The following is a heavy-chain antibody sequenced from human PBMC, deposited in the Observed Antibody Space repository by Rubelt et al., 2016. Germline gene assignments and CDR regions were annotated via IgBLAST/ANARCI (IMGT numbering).Heavy chain of an antibody. Sequence: QLVESGGGVVQPGKSLRLSCAASGFTFSRYAMHWVRQAPGKGLERVARINGVGGRTNYADSAKGRFPMSRDNAKKCGFQQMHSRRAEDRALYYCARSVHANQKNDAVDIWGQGTMVTVSS. CDR1: GFTFSRYA. D-gene: IGHD1-14*01. V-gene: IGHV3-74*02. CDR3: ARSVHANQKNDAVDI. CDR2: INGVGGRT. J-gene: IGHJ3*02.